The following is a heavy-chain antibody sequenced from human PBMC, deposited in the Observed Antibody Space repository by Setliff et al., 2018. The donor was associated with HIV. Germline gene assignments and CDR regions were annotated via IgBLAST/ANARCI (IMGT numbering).Heavy chain of an antibody. CDR2: ISPFDDTT. D-gene: IGHD6-19*01. CDR1: GYYFNIDY. J-gene: IGHJ5*02. V-gene: IGHV1-46*02. Sequence: ASVKVSCKTFGYYFNIDYIHWVRQAPGQGLEWMGIISPFDDTTNYAQKFQGRVTTTRDTSTSTAYMELSSLRSEDTAVYYCARELEHSSGSGGFDPWGQGTLVTVSS. CDR3: ARELEHSSGSGGFDP.